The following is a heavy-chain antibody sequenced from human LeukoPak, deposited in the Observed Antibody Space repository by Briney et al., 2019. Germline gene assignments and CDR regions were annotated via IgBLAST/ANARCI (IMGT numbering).Heavy chain of an antibody. CDR3: ARDGPVGPLYDY. CDR2: INHSGST. D-gene: IGHD1-26*01. V-gene: IGHV4-34*01. J-gene: IGHJ4*02. Sequence: PSETLSLTCAVYGGSFSGYYWSWIRQPPGKGLEWIGEINHSGSTNYNPSLKSRVTISVDTSKNRFSLKLTSVTAADTAVYYCARDGPVGPLYDYWGQGTLVTVSS. CDR1: GGSFSGYY.